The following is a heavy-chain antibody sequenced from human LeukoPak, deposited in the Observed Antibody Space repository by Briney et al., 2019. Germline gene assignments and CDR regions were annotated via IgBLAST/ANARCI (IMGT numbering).Heavy chain of an antibody. CDR3: ARVAQVHYHFDF. J-gene: IGHJ4*02. Sequence: PGGSLRLSCAASGFTFSSYGMHWVRQAPGKGLEWVAVISYDGSNKYYADSVKGRFTISRDNSKDTLYLQMNSLRAEDTAVYYCARVAQVHYHFDFWGQGTLVTVSS. CDR1: GFTFSSYG. CDR2: ISYDGSNK. V-gene: IGHV3-30*03. D-gene: IGHD1-26*01.